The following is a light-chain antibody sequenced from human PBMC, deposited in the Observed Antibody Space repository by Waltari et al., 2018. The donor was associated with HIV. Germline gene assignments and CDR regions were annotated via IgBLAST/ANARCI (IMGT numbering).Light chain of an antibody. CDR3: AVWDDSLSEYV. Sequence: SVLTQPPPASGAPGQRGTISCSGSFSNIRSHTVNWYQHLPGPAPKLLIYGNSTRPSGVPDRVSGSRSDTSASLDISGLQAEDEGDYYCAVWDDSLSEYVFASGTKVIVL. J-gene: IGLJ1*01. CDR1: FSNIRSHT. V-gene: IGLV1-44*01. CDR2: GNS.